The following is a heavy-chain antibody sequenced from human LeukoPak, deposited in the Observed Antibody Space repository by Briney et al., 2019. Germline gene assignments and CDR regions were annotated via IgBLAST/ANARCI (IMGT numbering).Heavy chain of an antibody. D-gene: IGHD3-22*01. CDR3: ARERYDSSAFDH. CDR2: INPSDGST. Sequence: ASVKVSCKASGYTFTNYYMHWVRQAPGQGLQWMGIINPSDGSTNYAQKFQGRVTMTRDKSTSTLYMDLSSLRSEDTALYYCARERYDSSAFDHWGQGTLITVSS. V-gene: IGHV1-46*01. CDR1: GYTFTNYY. J-gene: IGHJ4*02.